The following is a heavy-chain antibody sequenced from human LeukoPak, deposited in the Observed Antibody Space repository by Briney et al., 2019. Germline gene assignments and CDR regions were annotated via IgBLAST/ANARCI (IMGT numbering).Heavy chain of an antibody. Sequence: SETLSLTCAVSGGSICSNNWWSWVRQPPGKGLEWIGEIFHSGSTNYNPSLKSRVTISVDKSKNQVSLKLSSVTAADTAVYYCASAIFVENAFDIWGQGTMVTVSS. CDR2: IFHSGST. V-gene: IGHV4-4*02. D-gene: IGHD3-3*01. CDR1: GGSICSNNW. J-gene: IGHJ3*02. CDR3: ASAIFVENAFDI.